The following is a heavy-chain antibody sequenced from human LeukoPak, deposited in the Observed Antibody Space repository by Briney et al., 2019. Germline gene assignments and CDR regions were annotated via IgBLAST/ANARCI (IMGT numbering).Heavy chain of an antibody. CDR2: ISYDGSNK. Sequence: GRSLRLSCAASGFTFSSYAMHWVRQAPGKGLEWVAVISYDGSNKYYADSVKGRFIISRDNSKNTLYLQMNSLRAEDTAVYYCARDQSPGGFDYWGQGTLVTVSS. V-gene: IGHV3-30-3*01. CDR3: ARDQSPGGFDY. J-gene: IGHJ4*02. CDR1: GFTFSSYA. D-gene: IGHD3-10*01.